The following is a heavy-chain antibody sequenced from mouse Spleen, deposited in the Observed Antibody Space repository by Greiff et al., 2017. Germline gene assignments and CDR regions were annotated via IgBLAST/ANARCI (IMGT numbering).Heavy chain of an antibody. D-gene: IGHD1-1*01. CDR2: IDPETGGT. J-gene: IGHJ3*01. CDR3: TRKGYGSSPFAY. CDR1: GYTFTDYE. V-gene: IGHV1-15*01. Sequence: VQLQQSGAELVRPGASVTLSCKASGYTFTDYEMHWVKQTPVHGLEWIGAIDPETGGTAYNQKFKGKAILTADKSSSTAYIELRSLTSEDSAVYYCTRKGYGSSPFAYWGQGTLVTVSA.